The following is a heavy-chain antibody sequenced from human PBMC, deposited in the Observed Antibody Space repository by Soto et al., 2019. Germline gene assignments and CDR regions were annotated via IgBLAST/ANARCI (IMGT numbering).Heavy chain of an antibody. CDR3: AKDPRDGYNYFYFDY. J-gene: IGHJ4*02. D-gene: IGHD5-12*01. CDR2: ISYDGSNK. CDR1: GFTFSSYG. Sequence: GGSLRLSCAASGFTFSSYGMHWVRQAPGKGLEWVAVISYDGSNKYYADSVKGRFTISRDNSKNTLYLQMNSLRAEDTAVYYCAKDPRDGYNYFYFDYWGQGTLVTVSS. V-gene: IGHV3-30*18.